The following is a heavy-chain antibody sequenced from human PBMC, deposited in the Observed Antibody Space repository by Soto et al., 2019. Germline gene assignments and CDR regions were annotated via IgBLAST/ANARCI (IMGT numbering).Heavy chain of an antibody. J-gene: IGHJ4*02. V-gene: IGHV4-39*01. CDR3: ARGPYNYNSRYFDY. D-gene: IGHD1-1*01. CDR2: IFHSGNT. CDR1: GGAIIDTNYY. Sequence: TLSLTCTVSGGAIIDTNYYWGWIRQPPGKGLEWIGSIFHSGNTYYNPSLESRVTISVDTSKNQFSLMLNSVTAADTAIYYCARGPYNYNSRYFDYWGQGTLVTVSS.